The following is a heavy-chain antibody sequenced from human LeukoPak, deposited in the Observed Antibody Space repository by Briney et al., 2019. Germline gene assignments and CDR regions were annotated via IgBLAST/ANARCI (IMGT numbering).Heavy chain of an antibody. D-gene: IGHD1-26*01. Sequence: PGGSLRLSCAASGFTFSSYSMNWVRPAPGRGLEWLSYISSSSGTMYYADSVKGRFTISRDNAENSLYLQMNSLRAEDTAMYFCARDPRGSGAYYVSAFDIWGQGTVVTVSS. J-gene: IGHJ3*02. CDR1: GFTFSSYS. V-gene: IGHV3-48*01. CDR2: ISSSSGTM. CDR3: ARDPRGSGAYYVSAFDI.